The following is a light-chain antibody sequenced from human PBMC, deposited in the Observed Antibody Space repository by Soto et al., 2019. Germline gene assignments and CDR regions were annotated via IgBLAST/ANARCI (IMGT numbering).Light chain of an antibody. V-gene: IGKV3-20*01. CDR3: HQYYKWPLT. CDR2: ETS. CDR1: QFFSSSY. Sequence: EIVLTQSPGTLSLSPGETATLSRRASQFFSSSYLAWYQQKPGQAPRLLIYETSSRATGIPDRFSGSGSGTEFTLTISSLLSEDFAVYYCHQYYKWPLTFGGGTKVDIK. J-gene: IGKJ4*01.